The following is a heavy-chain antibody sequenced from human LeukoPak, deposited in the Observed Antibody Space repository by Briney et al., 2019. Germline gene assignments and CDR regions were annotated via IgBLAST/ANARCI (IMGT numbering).Heavy chain of an antibody. CDR2: INVYSGGA. CDR1: GYTFTDYF. D-gene: IGHD6-13*01. Sequence: ASVKVSCKASGYTFTDYFMHWVRQAPGQGLEWMGCINVYSGGAHYAQKLQGRVTITRDTSASTAYMELSSLRSEDTAVYYCARDGIAAAGVDYWGQGTLVTVSS. V-gene: IGHV1-2*02. CDR3: ARDGIAAAGVDY. J-gene: IGHJ4*02.